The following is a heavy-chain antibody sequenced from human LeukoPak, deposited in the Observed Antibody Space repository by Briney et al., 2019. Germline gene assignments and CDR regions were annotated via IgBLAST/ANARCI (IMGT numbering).Heavy chain of an antibody. V-gene: IGHV1-2*04. CDR1: GYTFTGYY. Sequence: ASVKVSCKASGYTFTGYYMHWVRQAPGQGLEWMGWINPNSGGTNYAQKFQGWVTMTRDTSISTAYMELSRLRSDDTAVYYCASESLMITFGGVIAPDAFDIWGQGTMVTVSS. J-gene: IGHJ3*02. CDR2: INPNSGGT. D-gene: IGHD3-16*02. CDR3: ASESLMITFGGVIAPDAFDI.